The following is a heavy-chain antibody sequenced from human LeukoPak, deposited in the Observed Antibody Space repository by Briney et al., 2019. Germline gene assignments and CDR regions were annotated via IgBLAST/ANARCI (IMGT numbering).Heavy chain of an antibody. Sequence: SETLSLTCTVSGYSISTGYYWDWIRQPAGKGLEWIGRIYTSGSTNYNPSLKSRVTISVDTSKNQFSLKLSSVTAADTAVYYCARRSRGQLEPFDYWGQGTLVTVSS. D-gene: IGHD1-1*01. CDR2: IYTSGST. V-gene: IGHV4-61*02. CDR3: ARRSRGQLEPFDY. J-gene: IGHJ4*02. CDR1: GYSISTGYY.